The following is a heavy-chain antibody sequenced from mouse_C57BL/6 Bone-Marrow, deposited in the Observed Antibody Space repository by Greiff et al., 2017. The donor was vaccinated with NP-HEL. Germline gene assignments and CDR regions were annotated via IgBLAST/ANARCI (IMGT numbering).Heavy chain of an antibody. D-gene: IGHD2-4*01. CDR3: STMSTTEWYYFDY. V-gene: IGHV5-2*01. CDR2: INSDGGST. J-gene: IGHJ2*01. Sequence: EVHLVESGAGLVQPGESLKLSCESNEYKFPSHDMSWVRKTPEKRLELVAAINSDGGSTYYPDTMERRFTFSRDTTKKTLYLQMSRLKSEDTALYYISTMSTTEWYYFDYWGKGTTLTVSS. CDR1: EYKFPSHD.